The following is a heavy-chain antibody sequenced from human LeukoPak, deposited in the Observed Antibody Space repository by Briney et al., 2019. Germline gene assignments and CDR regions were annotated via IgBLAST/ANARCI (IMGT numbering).Heavy chain of an antibody. Sequence: ETLSLTCAVYGGSFSGYYWSWIRQPPGKGLEWMANIKGDGSEKRYVGSVRGRFTISRDNAKNSLYLQMNSLRADDTAVYYCAREFNIAVAGIYTGFDIWGQGTMVTVSS. J-gene: IGHJ3*02. V-gene: IGHV3-7*03. CDR1: GGSFSGYY. CDR3: AREFNIAVAGIYTGFDI. CDR2: IKGDGSEK. D-gene: IGHD6-19*01.